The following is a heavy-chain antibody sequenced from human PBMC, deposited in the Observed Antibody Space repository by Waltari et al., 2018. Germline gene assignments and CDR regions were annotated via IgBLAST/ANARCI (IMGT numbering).Heavy chain of an antibody. CDR1: GGSISSYY. D-gene: IGHD1-26*01. CDR3: ARDGGPVGATRYFQH. V-gene: IGHV4-59*01. J-gene: IGHJ1*01. Sequence: QEQLQESGPGLVKPSETLSLTCTVSGGSISSYYWSWIRQPPGKGLEWIGYIYYSGSTNYNPSLKSRVTISVDTSKNQFSLKLSSVTAADTAVYYCARDGGPVGATRYFQHWGQGTLVTVSS. CDR2: IYYSGST.